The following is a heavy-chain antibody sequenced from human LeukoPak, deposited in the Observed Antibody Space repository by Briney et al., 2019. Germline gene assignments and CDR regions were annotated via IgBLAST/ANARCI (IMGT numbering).Heavy chain of an antibody. J-gene: IGHJ4*02. CDR2: ISYDGSNK. V-gene: IGHV3-30*18. D-gene: IGHD6-19*01. CDR3: AKDSMQQWLVYYFDY. CDR1: GFTFSSYG. Sequence: GGSLRLSCAASGFTFSSYGMHWVRQAPGKGLEWVAVISYDGSNKYYADSVKGRFTISRDNSKSTLYLQMNSLRAEDTAVYYCAKDSMQQWLVYYFDYWGQGTLVTVSS.